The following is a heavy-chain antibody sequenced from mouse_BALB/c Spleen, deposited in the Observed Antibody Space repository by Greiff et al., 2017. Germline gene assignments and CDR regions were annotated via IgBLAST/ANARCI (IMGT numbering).Heavy chain of an antibody. CDR2: INPSNGRT. CDR3: ARQDYAMGY. V-gene: IGHV1S81*02. Sequence: VQLQQPGAELVKPGASVKLSCKASGYTFTSYWMHWVKQRPGQGLEWIGEINPSNGRTNYNEKFKSKATLTVDKSSSTAYMQLSSLTSEDSAVYYCARQDYAMGYWGQGTSVTVSS. J-gene: IGHJ4*01. CDR1: GYTFTSYW.